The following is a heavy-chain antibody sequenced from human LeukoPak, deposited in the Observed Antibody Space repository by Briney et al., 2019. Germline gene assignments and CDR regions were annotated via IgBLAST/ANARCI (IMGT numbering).Heavy chain of an antibody. Sequence: SETLSLTCTVSGVSISSGSYYWGWIRQPPGKGLEWIGSIYYSGSTYYNPSLKSRVTISVDTSKNQFPLKLSSVTAADTAVYYCARGTIPARLGYWGQGTLVTVSS. CDR3: ARGTIPARLGY. J-gene: IGHJ4*02. V-gene: IGHV4-39*06. D-gene: IGHD6-6*01. CDR1: GVSISSGSYY. CDR2: IYYSGST.